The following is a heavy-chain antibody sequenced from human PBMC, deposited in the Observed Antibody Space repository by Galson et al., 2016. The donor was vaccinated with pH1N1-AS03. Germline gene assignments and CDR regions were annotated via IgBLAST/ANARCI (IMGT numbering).Heavy chain of an antibody. CDR1: GGSFSGYY. V-gene: IGHV4-34*01. Sequence: TLSLTCAVYGGSFSGYYWSWIRQPPGKGLEWIGEINHSGGTNYNPSLKSRVTISVDTSKNQFSLKLRSVTAADTAIYYCARDHLGAGPAFDYWGQGTLVTVSS. CDR3: ARDHLGAGPAFDY. D-gene: IGHD1-26*01. J-gene: IGHJ4*02. CDR2: INHSGGT.